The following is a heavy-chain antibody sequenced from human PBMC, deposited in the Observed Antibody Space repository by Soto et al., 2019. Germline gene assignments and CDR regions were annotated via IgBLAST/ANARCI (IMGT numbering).Heavy chain of an antibody. CDR2: IYSGGST. CDR1: GFTFSSND. CDR3: ATRPLLPGAP. Sequence: EVQLVESGGGLIQPGGSLRLSCAASGFTFSSNDMNWVRQAPGKGLEWVSLIYSGGSTYYADSVKGRFTISRDNSKNTLYLQMSSLRTEDMHVYSCATRPLLPGAPWGQGTMVTVSS. V-gene: IGHV3-53*01. D-gene: IGHD3-22*01. J-gene: IGHJ3*01.